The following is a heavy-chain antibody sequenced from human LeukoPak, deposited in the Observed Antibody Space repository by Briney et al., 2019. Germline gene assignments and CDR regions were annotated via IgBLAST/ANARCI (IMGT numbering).Heavy chain of an antibody. V-gene: IGHV1-69*04. CDR2: IIPILGIA. CDR1: GGTFSSYA. CDR3: ATYYYDSSGYYQH. D-gene: IGHD3-22*01. J-gene: IGHJ1*01. Sequence: SVKVSCKASGGTFSSYAISWVRQAPGQGLEWMGRIIPILGIANYAQKFQGRVTITADKSTSTAYMELSSLRSEDTAVYYCATYYYDSSGYYQHWGQGTLVTVSS.